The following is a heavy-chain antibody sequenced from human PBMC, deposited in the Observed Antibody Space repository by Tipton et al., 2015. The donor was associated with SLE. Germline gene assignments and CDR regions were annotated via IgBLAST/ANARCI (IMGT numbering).Heavy chain of an antibody. D-gene: IGHD2-21*01. CDR3: ARTDCGGDCYYWYFDL. Sequence: TLSLTCTVSGGSISSYYWSWIRQPPGKGLEWIGYIYYSGSTNYNPSLKSRVTISVDTSKNQFSLKLSSVTAADTAVYYCARTDCGGDCYYWYFDLWGRGTLVTVSS. J-gene: IGHJ2*01. V-gene: IGHV4-59*08. CDR1: GGSISSYY. CDR2: IYYSGST.